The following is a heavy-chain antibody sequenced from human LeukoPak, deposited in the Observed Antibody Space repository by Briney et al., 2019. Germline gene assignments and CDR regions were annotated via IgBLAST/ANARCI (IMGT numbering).Heavy chain of an antibody. CDR1: GGSISSYY. CDR2: IYYSGST. J-gene: IGHJ5*02. Sequence: SETLSLTCTVSGGSISSYYWSWIRQPPGKGLEWIGYIYYSGSTNYNPSLKSRVTISVDTSKNQFSLKLSSVTAADTAVYYCARDIIYSSGWPYNWFDPWGQGTLVTVSS. V-gene: IGHV4-59*12. CDR3: ARDIIYSSGWPYNWFDP. D-gene: IGHD6-19*01.